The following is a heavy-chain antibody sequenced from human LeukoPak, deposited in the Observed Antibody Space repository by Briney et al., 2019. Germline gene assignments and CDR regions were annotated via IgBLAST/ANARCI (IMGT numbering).Heavy chain of an antibody. CDR2: IYYSGST. J-gene: IGHJ3*02. CDR1: GGSISSSSYY. CDR3: ARHLRYDSSGYWHAFDI. D-gene: IGHD3-22*01. V-gene: IGHV4-39*01. Sequence: SETLSLTCTVSGGSISSSSYYLGWIRQPPGKGLEWIVSIYYSGSTYYNPSLKSRVTISVDTSKNQFSLKLSSVTAADTAVYYCARHLRYDSSGYWHAFDIWGQGTMVTVSS.